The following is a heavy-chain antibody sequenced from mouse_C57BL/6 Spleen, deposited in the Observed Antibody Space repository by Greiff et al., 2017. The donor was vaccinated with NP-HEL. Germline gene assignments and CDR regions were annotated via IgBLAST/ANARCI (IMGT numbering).Heavy chain of an antibody. Sequence: QVQLQQPGTELVKPGASVKLSCKASGYTFTSYWMHWVKQRPGQGLEWIGNINPSNGGTNYNEKFKSKATLTVDKSSSTAYMQLSSLTSEDSAVYFCARTDSNYYAMDYWGQGTSVTVSS. CDR2: INPSNGGT. V-gene: IGHV1-53*01. D-gene: IGHD2-5*01. CDR3: ARTDSNYYAMDY. J-gene: IGHJ4*01. CDR1: GYTFTSYW.